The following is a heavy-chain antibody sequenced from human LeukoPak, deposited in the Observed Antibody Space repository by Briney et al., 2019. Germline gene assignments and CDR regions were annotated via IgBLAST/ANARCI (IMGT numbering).Heavy chain of an antibody. CDR1: GGSISSSSYY. J-gene: IGHJ5*02. D-gene: IGHD4-17*01. CDR3: AMTTVTTHYNWFDP. Sequence: PSETLSLTCTVSGGSISSSSYYWGWIRQPPGKGLEWIGSIYYSGSTYYNPSLKSRVTISVETSKNQFSLKLSSVTAADTAVYYCAMTTVTTHYNWFDPWGQGTLVTVSS. V-gene: IGHV4-39*07. CDR2: IYYSGST.